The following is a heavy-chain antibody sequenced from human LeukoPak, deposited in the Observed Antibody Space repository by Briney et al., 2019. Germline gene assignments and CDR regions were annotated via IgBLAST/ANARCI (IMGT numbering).Heavy chain of an antibody. J-gene: IGHJ3*02. V-gene: IGHV1-18*01. CDR2: ISAYNGNT. D-gene: IGHD5-24*01. CDR3: ARGLQETLAWLQAFSAFDI. Sequence: ASVKVPCKTSGYTFTSYGISWVRQAPGQGLEWMGWISAYNGNTNYAQKFQGRVTMTTDTSTSTAYMDLRSLRSDDTAVYYCARGLQETLAWLQAFSAFDIWGQGTMVTVSS. CDR1: GYTFTSYG.